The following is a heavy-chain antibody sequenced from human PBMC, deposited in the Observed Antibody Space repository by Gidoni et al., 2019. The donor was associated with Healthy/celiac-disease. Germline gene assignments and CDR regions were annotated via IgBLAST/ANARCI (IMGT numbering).Heavy chain of an antibody. CDR1: GGPISSGGYY. V-gene: IGHV4-31*03. J-gene: IGHJ3*02. CDR2: IYYSGST. D-gene: IGHD3-3*01. CDR3: ARMPSGGVVILCNDAFDI. Sequence: VQLQESGTGLVKPSQTLYLTCTVSGGPISSGGYYWSWIRQHPGKGLEWIGYIYYSGSTYYNPSLKSRVTISVDTSKNQFSLKLSSVTAADTAVYYCARMPSGGVVILCNDAFDIWGQGTMVTVSS.